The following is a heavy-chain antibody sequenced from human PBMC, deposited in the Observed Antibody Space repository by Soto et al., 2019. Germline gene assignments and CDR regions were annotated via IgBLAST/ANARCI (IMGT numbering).Heavy chain of an antibody. Sequence: GGSLRLSCAVSGFTVSNNYMSWVRQAPEKGLEWISVIYSGGDTYYADSVKVRFTISRDNSKNTLYLQMNSLGVDDTAVYYCARGGGAYCGNDCLRAVDIWGQGTMVTVSS. D-gene: IGHD2-21*02. CDR2: IYSGGDT. CDR1: GFTVSNNY. J-gene: IGHJ3*02. V-gene: IGHV3-66*01. CDR3: ARGGGAYCGNDCLRAVDI.